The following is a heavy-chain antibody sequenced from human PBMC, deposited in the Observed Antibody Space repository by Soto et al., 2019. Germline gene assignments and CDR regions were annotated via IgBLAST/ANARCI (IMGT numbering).Heavy chain of an antibody. V-gene: IGHV1-69*01. Sequence: VQLMQSGAEVKKPGSSVKVSCKASGGTFSCHSINWVRQAPGQGLEWMGGIITLFGTSNYAQNFQGRVTITADQSTSTAYMELNSLTSDDTAVYYCAREVGYGDFSAALLDWGQGTLVTVSS. D-gene: IGHD2-21*02. CDR2: IITLFGTS. J-gene: IGHJ4*02. CDR1: GGTFSCHS. CDR3: AREVGYGDFSAALLD.